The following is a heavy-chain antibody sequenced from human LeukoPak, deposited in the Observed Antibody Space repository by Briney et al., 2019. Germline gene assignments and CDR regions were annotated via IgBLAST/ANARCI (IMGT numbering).Heavy chain of an antibody. V-gene: IGHV3-21*01. Sequence: PGGSLRFSCAASGFAFSSYSINWVRQAPGKGLEWVSSISSSSSYIYYADSVRGRFTISRDNAKNPLYLQMNSLRAEDTAVYYCARRGDYYERGYYFDYWGQGTLVTVSS. J-gene: IGHJ4*02. CDR2: ISSSSSYI. D-gene: IGHD3-22*01. CDR3: ARRGDYYERGYYFDY. CDR1: GFAFSSYS.